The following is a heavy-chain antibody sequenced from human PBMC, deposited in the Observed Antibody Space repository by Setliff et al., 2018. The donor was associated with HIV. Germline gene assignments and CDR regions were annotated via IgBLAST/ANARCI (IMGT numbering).Heavy chain of an antibody. CDR3: ARSRTSSGYYGVAGYGMDV. CDR2: IYYSGST. CDR1: GDSISSDY. J-gene: IGHJ6*02. D-gene: IGHD3-22*01. V-gene: IGHV4-59*01. Sequence: PSETLSLTYTVSGDSISSDYWSWIRQPPGKGLEWIGYIYYSGSTNYNPSLKSRVTISVATSKNQFSLKLNSVTTADTAVYYCARSRTSSGYYGVAGYGMDVWGQGTTVTV.